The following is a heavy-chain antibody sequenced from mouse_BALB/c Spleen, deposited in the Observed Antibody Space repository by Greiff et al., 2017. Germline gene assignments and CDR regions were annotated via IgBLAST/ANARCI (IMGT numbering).Heavy chain of an antibody. D-gene: IGHD1-2*01. Sequence: VQLQQSGPELVKPGASVKMSCKASGYTFTSYVMHWVKQKPGQGLEWIGYINPYNDGTKYNEKFKGKATLTSDKSSSTAYMELSSLTSEDSAVYYCARQTTATPPYAMGYWGQGTSVTVSS. CDR1: GYTFTSYV. V-gene: IGHV1-14*01. CDR2: INPYNDGT. CDR3: ARQTTATPPYAMGY. J-gene: IGHJ4*01.